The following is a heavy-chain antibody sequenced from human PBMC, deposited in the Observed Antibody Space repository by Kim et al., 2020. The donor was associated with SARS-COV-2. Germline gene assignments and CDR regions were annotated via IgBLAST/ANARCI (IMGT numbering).Heavy chain of an antibody. CDR2: INTNTGNP. D-gene: IGHD3-3*01. J-gene: IGHJ3*02. Sequence: ASVKVSCKASRYTFTSYAMNWVRQAPGQGLEWMGWINTNTGNPTYAQGFTGRFVFSLDTSVSTAYLQISSLRAEDTAVYYCARDRGSPIYGVVIRNDAFDNWGQGTMVTVSS. CDR1: RYTFTSYA. CDR3: ARDRGSPIYGVVIRNDAFDN. V-gene: IGHV7-4-1*02.